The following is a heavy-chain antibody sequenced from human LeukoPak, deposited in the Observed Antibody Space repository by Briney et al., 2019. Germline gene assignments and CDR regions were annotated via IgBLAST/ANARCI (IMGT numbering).Heavy chain of an antibody. CDR2: ISSSGSSI. D-gene: IGHD2-2*01. V-gene: IGHV3-48*03. J-gene: IGHJ4*02. CDR1: GFTFSNYE. CDR3: SRVACSSTTCYLAY. Sequence: SGGSLRLSCAASGFTFSNYEMNWVRQAPGKGLEWVSYISSSGSSINYADSVKGRFTTSRDNAENSLSLQMNSLRAEDTAVYYCSRVACSSTTCYLAYWGQGTLVTVSS.